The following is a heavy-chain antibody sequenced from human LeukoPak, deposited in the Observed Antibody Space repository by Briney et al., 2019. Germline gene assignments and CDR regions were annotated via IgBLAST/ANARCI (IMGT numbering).Heavy chain of an antibody. J-gene: IGHJ4*02. V-gene: IGHV4-59*01. Sequence: PSETLSLICTVSGGCMSTYYWTWIRQPPGKALEWIGFIYYSGSTNDNPSLKSRVTISVDTSKNQFSLKLSSVTAADTAVYYCAAMRITTPIVRTLDYWGQGTLVTVSS. D-gene: IGHD3-10*01. CDR2: IYYSGST. CDR3: AAMRITTPIVRTLDY. CDR1: GGCMSTYY.